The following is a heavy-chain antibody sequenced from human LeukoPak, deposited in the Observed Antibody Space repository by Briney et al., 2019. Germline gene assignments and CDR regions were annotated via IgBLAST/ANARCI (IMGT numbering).Heavy chain of an antibody. J-gene: IGHJ5*02. D-gene: IGHD4-23*01. CDR1: GGSISSGDYY. CDR2: IYYSGST. CDR3: ARGRVGLGGDWFDP. Sequence: SQTLSLTCTVSGGSISSGDYYWSWIRQPPGKGLEWIGYIYYSGSTYYNPSLKSRVTISVDRSKNQFSLKLSSVTAADTAVYYCARGRVGLGGDWFDPWGQGTLVTVSS. V-gene: IGHV4-30-4*01.